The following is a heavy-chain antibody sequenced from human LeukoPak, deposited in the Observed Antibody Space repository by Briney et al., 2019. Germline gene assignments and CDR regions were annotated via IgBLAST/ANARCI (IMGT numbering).Heavy chain of an antibody. CDR1: GGSISSGDYY. CDR2: IYTSGST. CDR3: ARGYSYGFDY. J-gene: IGHJ4*02. D-gene: IGHD5-18*01. Sequence: PSQTLSLTCTVSGGSISSGDYYWSWIRQPAGKGLEWIGRIYTSGSTNYNPSLKSRVTISVDTSKNQFSLKLSSVTAADTAVYYCARGYSYGFDYWGQGTLVTVSS. V-gene: IGHV4-61*02.